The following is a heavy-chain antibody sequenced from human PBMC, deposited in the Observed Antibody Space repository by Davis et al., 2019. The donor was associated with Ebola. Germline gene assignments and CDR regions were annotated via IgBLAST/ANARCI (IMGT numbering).Heavy chain of an antibody. CDR1: GFTFSSYW. D-gene: IGHD6-13*01. CDR3: ARDNAHSSSWYEASYGMDV. Sequence: HTGGSLRLSCAASGFTFSSYWIHWVRHAPGKGLVWVSRINSYGSSTSYADSVKGRFTISRDNAKNTLYLQMNSLRAEDTAVYYCARDNAHSSSWYEASYGMDVWGQGTTVTVSS. CDR2: INSYGSST. V-gene: IGHV3-74*01. J-gene: IGHJ6*02.